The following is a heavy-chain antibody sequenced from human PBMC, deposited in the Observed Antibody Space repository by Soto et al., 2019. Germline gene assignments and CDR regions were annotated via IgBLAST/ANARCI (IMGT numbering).Heavy chain of an antibody. CDR1: GYTFTSYD. CDR2: MNPNSNNT. V-gene: IGHV1-8*01. J-gene: IGHJ4*02. D-gene: IGHD3-16*01. CDR3: ARLRGGAYFDY. Sequence: QGQLVQSGAEVKKPGASVKVSCKASGYTFTSYDTNWVRQATGQGLEWMGWMNPNSNNTGYAHKFPGRLTMTKNPTKGTADRARARLRGAAPALWYGARLRGGAYFDYWGQGTLVTVSS.